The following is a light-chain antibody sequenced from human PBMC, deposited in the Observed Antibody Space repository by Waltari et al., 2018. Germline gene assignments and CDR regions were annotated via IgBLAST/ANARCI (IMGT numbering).Light chain of an antibody. V-gene: IGKV3-20*01. CDR2: GAS. CDR3: QQYGSSGVT. Sequence: ETVLTQSPGTLSLSPGERATLSCRASQSVSSTYLAWYHQKPAQAPRLLIYGASNRATGIPDRCSGSVSGTDFTLTISRLEPEDFAVYYCQQYGSSGVTFGPGTKVHIK. CDR1: QSVSSTY. J-gene: IGKJ3*01.